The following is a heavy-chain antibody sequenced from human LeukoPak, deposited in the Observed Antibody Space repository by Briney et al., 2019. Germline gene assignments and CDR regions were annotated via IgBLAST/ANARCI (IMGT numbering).Heavy chain of an antibody. D-gene: IGHD3-22*01. CDR3: ARGRQDVTMIVVVMTAVSYYLDV. J-gene: IGHJ6*03. V-gene: IGHV4-34*01. CDR2: MNPSGST. Sequence: SETLSLTCAVYGGSFSGYYWTWIRQTPEKGLEWIGEMNPSGSTSYNPSLKSRVTISVDTSKNQFSLKLSSVTAADTAVYYCARGRQDVTMIVVVMTAVSYYLDVRGKGTTVTVS. CDR1: GGSFSGYY.